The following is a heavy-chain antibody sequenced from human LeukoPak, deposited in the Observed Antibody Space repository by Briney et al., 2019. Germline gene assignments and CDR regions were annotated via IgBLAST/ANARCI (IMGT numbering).Heavy chain of an antibody. Sequence: GGSLRLSCAASGFTFSSYWMHWVRQAPGKGLVWVSRIKSDGSSTSYADSVKGRFTISKDNAKNTLYLQMNSLRAEDTAVYYCARRSAAKDAFDIWGQGTMVTVSS. V-gene: IGHV3-74*01. CDR3: ARRSAAKDAFDI. CDR1: GFTFSSYW. CDR2: IKSDGSST. J-gene: IGHJ3*02. D-gene: IGHD6-25*01.